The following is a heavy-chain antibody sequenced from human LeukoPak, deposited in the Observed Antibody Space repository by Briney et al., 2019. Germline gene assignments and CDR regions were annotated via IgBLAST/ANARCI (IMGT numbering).Heavy chain of an antibody. J-gene: IGHJ3*02. CDR2: LYSGGIP. D-gene: IGHD4-17*01. V-gene: IGHV3-53*01. CDR3: ARAPRLRELDDAFDI. CDR1: GVTINSIY. Sequence: LPGVSVRRPSSASGVTINSIYMIWLAHAPGNEWIWCLVLYSGGIPSYADSVRSRFTISRDNSKNTMYLQLTPLRAEDTAVYYCARAPRLRELDDAFDICGQGTMVTVSS.